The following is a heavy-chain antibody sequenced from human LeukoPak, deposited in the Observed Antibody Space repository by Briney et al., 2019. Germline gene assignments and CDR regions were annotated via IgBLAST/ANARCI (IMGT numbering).Heavy chain of an antibody. Sequence: ASVKVSCTASGYTFSSYYMHWVRQAPGQGLEWMGLIDPSSSSTSYAQKFQGRVTMTRDVSTSTVYMELSSLRSDDTAAYYCARQLYSASSPRVFAYWGQVTLVTVSS. CDR2: IDPSSSST. D-gene: IGHD6-6*01. J-gene: IGHJ4*01. CDR3: ARQLYSASSPRVFAY. V-gene: IGHV1-46*01. CDR1: GYTFSSYY.